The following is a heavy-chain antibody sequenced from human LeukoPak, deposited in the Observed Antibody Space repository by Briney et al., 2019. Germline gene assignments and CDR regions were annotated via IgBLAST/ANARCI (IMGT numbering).Heavy chain of an antibody. Sequence: GGSLRLSCAASGFTFSDSGIHWVRQAPGKGLEWVSGISGSDGSTYYADSVKGRFTISRDNSKNTLYLQMNSLRAEDTAVYYCARAGNTRFGYWGQGTLVTVSS. CDR1: GFTFSDSG. CDR2: ISGSDGST. D-gene: IGHD2/OR15-2a*01. CDR3: ARAGNTRFGY. J-gene: IGHJ4*02. V-gene: IGHV3-23*01.